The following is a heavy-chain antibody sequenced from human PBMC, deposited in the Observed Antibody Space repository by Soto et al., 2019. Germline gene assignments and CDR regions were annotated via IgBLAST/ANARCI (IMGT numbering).Heavy chain of an antibody. V-gene: IGHV4-39*01. J-gene: IGHJ6*01. CDR3: ARSCCQSFGYYYYGIYF. CDR1: GGSISSSSYY. D-gene: IGHD3-10*01. CDR2: IYYSGST. Sequence: SETLSLTCTVSGGSISSSSYYWGWIRQPPGKGLEWIGRIYYSGSTYYNPSLKSRVTISVDTSKNQFSLKLSSVTAEDTAVYYFARSCCQSFGYYYYGIYFCGQGTTVTVSS.